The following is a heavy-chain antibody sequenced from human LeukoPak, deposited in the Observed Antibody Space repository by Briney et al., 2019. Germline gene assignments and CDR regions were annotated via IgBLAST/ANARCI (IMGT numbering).Heavy chain of an antibody. CDR3: ARDGGSYSAYYFDY. D-gene: IGHD3-16*01. CDR1: GFTFSSYA. Sequence: GGSLRLSCAASGFTFSSYAMHWVRQAPGKGLEWVAVISYDGSNKYYADSVKGRFTISRDNSKSTLYLQMNGLRAEDTAVYYCARDGGSYSAYYFDYWGQGTLVTVSS. CDR2: ISYDGSNK. J-gene: IGHJ4*02. V-gene: IGHV3-30-3*01.